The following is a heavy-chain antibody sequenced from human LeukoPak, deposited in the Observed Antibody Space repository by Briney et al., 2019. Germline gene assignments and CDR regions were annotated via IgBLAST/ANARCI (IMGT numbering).Heavy chain of an antibody. V-gene: IGHV4-34*01. J-gene: IGHJ5*02. D-gene: IGHD2/OR15-2a*01. CDR2: INHSGST. CDR3: AKGGRIADNWFDP. Sequence: SETLSLTCAVYGGSFSGYYWSWIRQPPGKGLEWIGEINHSGSTNYNTSLKSRVTISVDTSKNQFSLKLSSVTAADTAVYYCAKGGRIADNWFDPWGQGTLVTVSS. CDR1: GGSFSGYY.